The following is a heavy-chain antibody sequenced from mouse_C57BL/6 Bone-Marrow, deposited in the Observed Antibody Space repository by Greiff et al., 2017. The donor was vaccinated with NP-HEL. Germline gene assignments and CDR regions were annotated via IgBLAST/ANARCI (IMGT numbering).Heavy chain of an antibody. CDR2: IDPSDSYT. V-gene: IGHV1-69*01. D-gene: IGHD1-1*01. CDR3: ARAGYYYGSSPWFAY. Sequence: QVQLQQSGAELVMPGASVKLSCKASGYTFTSYWMHWVKQRPGQGLEWIGEIDPSDSYTNYNQKFKGKSTLTVDKSSSTAYMQLSSLTSEDSAVYYCARAGYYYGSSPWFAYWGQGTLVTVSA. J-gene: IGHJ3*01. CDR1: GYTFTSYW.